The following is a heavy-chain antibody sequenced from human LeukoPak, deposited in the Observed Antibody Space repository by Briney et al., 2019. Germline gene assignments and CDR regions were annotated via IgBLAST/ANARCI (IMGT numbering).Heavy chain of an antibody. D-gene: IGHD2-15*01. CDR2: IIPILGIA. CDR1: GGTFSSYA. V-gene: IGHV1-69*04. Sequence: GSSVKVSCKASGGTFSSYAISWVRQAPGQGLEWMGRIIPILGIANYAQKFQGRVTITADKSTSTAYMELSSLRSEDTAVYYCARDAYCSGGSCYGIPFDYWGQGTLVTVSS. CDR3: ARDAYCSGGSCYGIPFDY. J-gene: IGHJ4*02.